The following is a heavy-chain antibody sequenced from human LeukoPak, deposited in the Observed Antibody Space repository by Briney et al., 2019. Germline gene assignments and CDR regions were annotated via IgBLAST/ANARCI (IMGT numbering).Heavy chain of an antibody. CDR2: IYTSGST. Sequence: SETLSLTCTVSGGSISSYYWSWIRQPPGKGLEWIGYIYTSGSTNYNPSLKSRVTLSVDTSKNQFSLKLSSVTAADTAVYYCARLSHYVGWFDPWGQGTLVTVSS. CDR3: ARLSHYVGWFDP. J-gene: IGHJ5*02. CDR1: GGSISSYY. V-gene: IGHV4-4*09. D-gene: IGHD4-17*01.